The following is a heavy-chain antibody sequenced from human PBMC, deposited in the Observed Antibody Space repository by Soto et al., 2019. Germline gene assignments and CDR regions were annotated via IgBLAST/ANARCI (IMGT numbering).Heavy chain of an antibody. CDR2: INHSGST. CDR1: GGSFSGYY. V-gene: IGHV4-34*01. D-gene: IGHD6-13*01. Sequence: SETLSLTCAVYGGSFSGYYWSWIRQPPGKGLEWIGEINHSGSTNYNPSLKSRGTISVDTSKNQFSLKLSSVTAADTAVYYCARGRRDWYSSSSAYFQHWGQGTLVTVSS. CDR3: ARGRRDWYSSSSAYFQH. J-gene: IGHJ1*01.